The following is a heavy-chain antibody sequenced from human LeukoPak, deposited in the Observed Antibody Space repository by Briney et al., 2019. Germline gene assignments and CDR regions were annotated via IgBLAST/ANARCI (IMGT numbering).Heavy chain of an antibody. CDR1: GFTFGNYD. CDR2: IWHDGSKE. Sequence: GGSLRLSCAVSGFTFGNYDMHWVRQTPGKGLERVAVIWHDGSKEFYVDSVKGRFTISRDNSENTLYLQMNSLRAEGTAVYYCARDHHYYDSSGLRSGCIDYWGQGTLVTVSS. V-gene: IGHV3-33*01. CDR3: ARDHHYYDSSGLRSGCIDY. J-gene: IGHJ4*02. D-gene: IGHD3-22*01.